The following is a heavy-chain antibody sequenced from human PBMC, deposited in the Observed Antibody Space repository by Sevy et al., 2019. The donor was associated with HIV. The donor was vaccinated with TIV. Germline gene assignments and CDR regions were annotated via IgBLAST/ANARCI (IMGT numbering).Heavy chain of an antibody. D-gene: IGHD2-8*01. V-gene: IGHV3-30-3*01. CDR3: ARVAVSYCTNDCYHRFDY. CDR2: ISYDGTYK. CDR1: GFSFSHYA. Sequence: GGSLRLSCAVSGFSFSHYAFHWVRQAPGKGLEWVSLISYDGTYKYYADSVKGRFTISRDNSKNTLYLQMKSLRGNDTAVYDCARVAVSYCTNDCYHRFDYWGPGALVTVSS. J-gene: IGHJ4*02.